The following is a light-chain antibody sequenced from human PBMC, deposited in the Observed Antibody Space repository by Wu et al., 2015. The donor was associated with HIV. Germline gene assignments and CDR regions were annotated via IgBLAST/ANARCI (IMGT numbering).Light chain of an antibody. CDR3: QHRFNWPLI. CDR2: DAS. V-gene: IGKV3-11*01. J-gene: IGKJ5*01. CDR1: QSVSNY. Sequence: EIVSTQSPAILSLSLGERATLSCRASQSVSNYLAWYQQKPGQPPRLLIYDASDRATGISARFSGSGSGTDFTLTISSLEPEDFAVYYCQHRFNWPLIFGQGTRLEIK.